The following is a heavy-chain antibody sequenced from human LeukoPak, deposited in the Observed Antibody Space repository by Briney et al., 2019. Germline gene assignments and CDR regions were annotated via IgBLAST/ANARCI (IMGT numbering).Heavy chain of an antibody. V-gene: IGHV4-4*07. D-gene: IGHD4-17*01. CDR1: GGSISSYY. J-gene: IGHJ5*02. CDR3: ARDLDVDDYGDYGWFDP. Sequence: PSEALSLTCTVSGGSISSYYWSWIPQPAGKGLEWIGRIYTSGSTNYNPSLKSRVTMSVDTSKNQFSLKLSSVTAADTAVYYCARDLDVDDYGDYGWFDPWGQGTLLTVSP. CDR2: IYTSGST.